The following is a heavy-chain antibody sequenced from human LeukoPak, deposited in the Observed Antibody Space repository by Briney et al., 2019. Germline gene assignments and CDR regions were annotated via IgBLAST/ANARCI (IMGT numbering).Heavy chain of an antibody. Sequence: ASVKVSCKASGYTFTSYDINWVRQATGQGLEWMGWMNPNSGNTGYAQKFQGRVTMTRNTSISTAYMELSSLRSEDTAVYFCARGIALPGAKFFDSWGQGTLITVSS. CDR1: GYTFTSYD. CDR2: MNPNSGNT. J-gene: IGHJ4*02. CDR3: ARGIALPGAKFFDS. D-gene: IGHD3-3*02. V-gene: IGHV1-8*01.